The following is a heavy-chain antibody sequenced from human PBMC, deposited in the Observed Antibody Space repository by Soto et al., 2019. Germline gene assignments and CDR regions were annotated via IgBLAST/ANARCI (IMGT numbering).Heavy chain of an antibody. J-gene: IGHJ6*02. Sequence: GGSLRLSCAASGFTFSSYWTHWVRQAPGKGLVWVSRINSDGSSTSYADSVKGRFTISRDNAKNTLYLQMNSLRAEDTAVYYCAAAAAAPGWYYYGMDVWGQGTTVTVSS. CDR1: GFTFSSYW. CDR2: INSDGSST. CDR3: AAAAAAPGWYYYGMDV. D-gene: IGHD6-13*01. V-gene: IGHV3-74*01.